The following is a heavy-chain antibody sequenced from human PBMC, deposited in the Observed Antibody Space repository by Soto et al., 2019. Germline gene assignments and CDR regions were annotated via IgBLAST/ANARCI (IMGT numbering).Heavy chain of an antibody. CDR1: GGSISSGCYY. V-gene: IGHV4-31*03. Sequence: PSETLSLTCTVSGGSISSGCYYWSWIRQHPGKGLEWIGYIYYSGSTYYNPSLKSRVTISVDTSKNQFSLKLSSVTAADTAVYYCARGHWSGYFFSPQAARYYYYYMDVWGKGTTVTVSS. CDR3: ARGHWSGYFFSPQAARYYYYYMDV. J-gene: IGHJ6*03. CDR2: IYYSGST. D-gene: IGHD3-3*01.